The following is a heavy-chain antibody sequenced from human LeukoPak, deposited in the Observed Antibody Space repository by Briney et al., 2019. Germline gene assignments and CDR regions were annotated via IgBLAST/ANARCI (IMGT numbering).Heavy chain of an antibody. D-gene: IGHD2-2*01. CDR2: INSDGRST. J-gene: IGHJ6*02. CDR1: GFAFSSYW. Sequence: GGSLRLSCAASGFAFSSYWMHWVRQAPGKGLVWVSRINSDGRSTSYADSVKGRFTISRDTAKNTLYLQMNSLRAEDTAVYYCAREIIGRTAYGMDVWGQGTTVTVSS. CDR3: AREIIGRTAYGMDV. V-gene: IGHV3-74*01.